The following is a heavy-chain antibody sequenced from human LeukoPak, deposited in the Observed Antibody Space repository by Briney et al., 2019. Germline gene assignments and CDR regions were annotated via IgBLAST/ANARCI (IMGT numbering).Heavy chain of an antibody. CDR1: GYTFTSYG. D-gene: IGHD3-3*01. V-gene: IGHV1-2*02. CDR2: INPISGGT. J-gene: IGHJ4*02. Sequence: GASVKVSCKASGYTFTSYGISWVRQAPGQGLEWMGWINPISGGTNYAQKFQGRVTMTRDTSISTAYMELSRLRSDDTAVYYCARGGGRVTIFGVADFDYWGQGTLVTVSS. CDR3: ARGGGRVTIFGVADFDY.